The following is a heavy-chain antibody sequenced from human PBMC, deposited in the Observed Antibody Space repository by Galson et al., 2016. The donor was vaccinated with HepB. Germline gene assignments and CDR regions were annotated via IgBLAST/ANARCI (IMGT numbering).Heavy chain of an antibody. J-gene: IGHJ4*02. V-gene: IGHV3-66*01. CDR2: IYSGGST. CDR3: ARSQISGVVNGPY. Sequence: SLRLSCAASGFTVFNNYMTWVRQAPGKGLEWVSLIYSGGSTQYADSVKGRFTISRDSSKNTLYLQMNNLRDEDTAVYYCARSQISGVVNGPYWGQGTLVTVSS. D-gene: IGHD3-3*01. CDR1: GFTVFNNY.